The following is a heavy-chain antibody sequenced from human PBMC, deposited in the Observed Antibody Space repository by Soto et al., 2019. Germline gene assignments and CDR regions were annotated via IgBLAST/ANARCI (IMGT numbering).Heavy chain of an antibody. J-gene: IGHJ6*02. Sequence: LRLSCAASGFTFSSYGMHWARQAPGKGLEWVEVIWYDGSNKYYADSVKGRFTISRDNSKNTLYLQMNSLRAEDTAVYYCARGPIAARRDYYYCGMDVWRQGTTVTVSS. CDR3: ARGPIAARRDYYYCGMDV. CDR1: GFTFSSYG. V-gene: IGHV3-33*01. CDR2: IWYDGSNK. D-gene: IGHD6-6*01.